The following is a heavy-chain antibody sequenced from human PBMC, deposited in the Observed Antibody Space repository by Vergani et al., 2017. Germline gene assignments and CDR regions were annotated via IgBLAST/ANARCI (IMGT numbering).Heavy chain of an antibody. CDR3: ASDTTMTILSDEGDAGMDV. Sequence: QVQLVESGEGLVKPEGSLRLSCVASEFNFKDFYMNWFRQSPGRGLEWVSFISRDGSTTHYADSVKGRFTISRDNAKKTLFLEMKSLRGEDTAIYHCASDTTMTILSDEGDAGMDVWGQGTTVTVSS. J-gene: IGHJ6*02. D-gene: IGHD5-18*01. CDR1: EFNFKDFY. V-gene: IGHV3-11*04. CDR2: ISRDGSTT.